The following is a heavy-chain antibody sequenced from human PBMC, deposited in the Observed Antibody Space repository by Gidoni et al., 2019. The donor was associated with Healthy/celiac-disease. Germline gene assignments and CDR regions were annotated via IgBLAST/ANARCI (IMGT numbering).Heavy chain of an antibody. CDR1: GYTFTIYY. CDR3: ARDLAVAGLHFDY. D-gene: IGHD6-19*01. V-gene: IGHV1-46*01. Sequence: VQLVQSGAEVKKPGASVKVSCMASGYTFTIYYMHRVRQAPGQGLEWMGIINPSGGSTSYAQKFQGRVTMTRDTSTSTVYMGLSSLRSEDTAVYYCARDLAVAGLHFDYWGQGTLVTVSS. CDR2: INPSGGST. J-gene: IGHJ4*02.